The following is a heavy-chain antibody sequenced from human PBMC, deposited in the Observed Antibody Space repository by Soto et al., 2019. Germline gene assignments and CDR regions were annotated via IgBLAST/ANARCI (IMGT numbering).Heavy chain of an antibody. D-gene: IGHD6-19*01. CDR1: GFTFGIYA. V-gene: IGHV3-23*01. J-gene: IGHJ4*02. CDR2: ISASGGTT. Sequence: EVQLLESGGGLVQPGGSLRLSCAASGFTFGIYAMSWVRQAPGKGLEWVSSISASGGTTYYADSVRGRFTLSRHNSENPLDLRMHSLRAEDTAVYYCASGYSSGWYAEIDYWGQGTLVTVSS. CDR3: ASGYSSGWYAEIDY.